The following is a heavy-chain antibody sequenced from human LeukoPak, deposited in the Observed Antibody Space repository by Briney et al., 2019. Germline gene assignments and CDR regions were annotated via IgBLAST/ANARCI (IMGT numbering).Heavy chain of an antibody. CDR1: GFTFNSYW. J-gene: IGHJ4*02. CDR3: ATSGYSGYGIDY. CDR2: IKRDGSDT. Sequence: GGSLRLSCAASGFTFNSYWMNWVRQAPGKGLEWVANIKRDGSDTYSVDSVKGRFTISRDNAKNSLYLEMNSLRVEDTAVYYCATSGYSGYGIDYWGQGTLVAVSS. D-gene: IGHD5-12*01. V-gene: IGHV3-7*03.